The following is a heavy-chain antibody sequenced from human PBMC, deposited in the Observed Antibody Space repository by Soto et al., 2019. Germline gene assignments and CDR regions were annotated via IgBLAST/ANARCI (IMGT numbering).Heavy chain of an antibody. J-gene: IGHJ4*02. CDR1: GLIFGNYK. CDR3: ARDTNGLHY. D-gene: IGHD2-8*01. Sequence: PGGSHRLSCTASGLIFGNYKMHWVRQAPGKGLVWVSRINTDGSITDYADSVKGRFTVSRDNAKNTMYLQMNSLTADDTAVYYCARDTNGLHYWGQGTLVTVSS. CDR2: INTDGSIT. V-gene: IGHV3-74*01.